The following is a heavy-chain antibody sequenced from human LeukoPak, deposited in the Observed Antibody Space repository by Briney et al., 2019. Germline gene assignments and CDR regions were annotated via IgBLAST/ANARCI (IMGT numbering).Heavy chain of an antibody. D-gene: IGHD6-13*01. CDR3: ARDPTFGYSSS. CDR1: GGSISSGDCY. V-gene: IGHV4-30-4*01. J-gene: IGHJ4*02. Sequence: SETLSLTCTVSGGSISSGDCYWNWIRQPPGKGLEWIGYIYYSGRTYYNPSLKSRVTISVDTSKNQFSLKLSSVTAADTAVYYCARDPTFGYSSSWGQGTLVTVSS. CDR2: IYYSGRT.